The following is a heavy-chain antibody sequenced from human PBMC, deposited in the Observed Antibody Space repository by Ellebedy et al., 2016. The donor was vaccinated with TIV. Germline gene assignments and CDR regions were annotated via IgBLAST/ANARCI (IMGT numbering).Heavy chain of an antibody. D-gene: IGHD6-19*01. CDR3: STGGGYYGWDY. CDR2: ISSSSTYI. CDR1: GFSFSTYS. Sequence: GGSLRLSCAASGFSFSTYSMNWVRQAPGKGLEWVSSISSSSTYIYYAESVKGRSTTSRDDAKNSLYLQMNSLRAEDTAVYYCSTGGGYYGWDYWGQGTLVTVSS. V-gene: IGHV3-21*01. J-gene: IGHJ4*02.